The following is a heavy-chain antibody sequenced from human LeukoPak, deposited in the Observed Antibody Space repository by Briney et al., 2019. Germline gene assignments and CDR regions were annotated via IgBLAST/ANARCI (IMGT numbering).Heavy chain of an antibody. CDR1: GFTFSSYS. Sequence: GRSLRLSCVASGFTFSSYSMNWVRQAPGKGLVWVSYIRSGGSPIYYADSVKGRFAISRDDARNSLYLQMNSLRDEDTAVYYCVRDPDALDYWGQGTPVTVSS. J-gene: IGHJ4*02. CDR3: VRDPDALDY. V-gene: IGHV3-48*02. CDR2: IRSGGSPI.